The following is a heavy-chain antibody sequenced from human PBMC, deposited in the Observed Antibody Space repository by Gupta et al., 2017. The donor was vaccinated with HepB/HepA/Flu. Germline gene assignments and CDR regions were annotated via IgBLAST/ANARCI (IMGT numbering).Heavy chain of an antibody. CDR1: GFTFSNYA. V-gene: IGHV3-23*01. J-gene: IGHJ3*02. Sequence: EVQLLESGGGLVQPGGSLGLSCAASGFTFSNYAMSWVRQAPGKGMEWVSTMSGRGGSTYYADSVKGRFTISRDSSKNTVDLQMNRPRAEDTALYYCAKGRTGINDAFDIWGQGTTVTVSS. CDR3: AKGRTGINDAFDI. CDR2: MSGRGGST.